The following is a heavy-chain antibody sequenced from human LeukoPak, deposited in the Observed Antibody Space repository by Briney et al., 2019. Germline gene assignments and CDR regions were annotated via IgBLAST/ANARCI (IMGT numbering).Heavy chain of an antibody. V-gene: IGHV3-30*18. D-gene: IGHD6-13*01. CDR2: ISYDGSNK. J-gene: IGHJ4*02. Sequence: GGSLRLSCAASGFTFSSYGMHWVRQAPGKGLEWVAVISYDGSNKYYADSVKGRFTISRDNSKNTLYLQMNSLRAEDTAVYYCAKDLSSSFLFDYWGQGTLVTVSS. CDR3: AKDLSSSFLFDY. CDR1: GFTFSSYG.